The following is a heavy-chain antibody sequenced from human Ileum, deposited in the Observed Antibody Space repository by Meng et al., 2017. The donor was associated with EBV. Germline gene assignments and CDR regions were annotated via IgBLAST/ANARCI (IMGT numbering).Heavy chain of an antibody. Sequence: LQGSGPGLVKPSGTLSLTCPVSGDSISSNNWWSWVRQPPGKGLEWIGEIYHSGSTNYNPSFKSRVTMSVDKSKNQISLNLSSVTAADTAVYYCASGRDYAWHSWGRGTLVTGSS. CDR1: GDSISSNNW. V-gene: IGHV4-4*02. D-gene: IGHD4-17*01. J-gene: IGHJ4*02. CDR2: IYHSGST. CDR3: ASGRDYAWHS.